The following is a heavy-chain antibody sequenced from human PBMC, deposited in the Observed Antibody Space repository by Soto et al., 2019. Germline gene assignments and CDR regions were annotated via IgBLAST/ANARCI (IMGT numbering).Heavy chain of an antibody. CDR3: AGGQLVDPNLDY. J-gene: IGHJ4*02. V-gene: IGHV1-69*06. CDR2: IIPIVGTA. CDR1: GGTFSSYA. D-gene: IGHD6-6*01. Sequence: QVQLVQSGAEVKKPGSSVKVSCKASGGTFSSYAISWVRQAPGQGLEWMGGIIPIVGTANYAQQFQGRVTNTADKSTSTDYMELSSLSSEDTAVDYGAGGQLVDPNLDYWGQGTLVTVSS.